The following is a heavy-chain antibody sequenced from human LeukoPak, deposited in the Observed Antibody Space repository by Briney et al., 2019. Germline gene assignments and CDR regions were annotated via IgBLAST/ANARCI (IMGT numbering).Heavy chain of an antibody. J-gene: IGHJ4*02. CDR2: IYYSGST. V-gene: IGHV4-39*07. CDR1: GGSISSSGYY. CDR3: ARVFGFRGLIITGAFYFDY. Sequence: PSETLSLTCTVSGGSISSSGYYWGWIRQPPGKGLEWIGSIYYSGSTYYNLSLKSRVTILVDTSKNQFSLKLRSVTAADTAVYYCARVFGFRGLIITGAFYFDYWGQGTLVTVSS. D-gene: IGHD3-10*01.